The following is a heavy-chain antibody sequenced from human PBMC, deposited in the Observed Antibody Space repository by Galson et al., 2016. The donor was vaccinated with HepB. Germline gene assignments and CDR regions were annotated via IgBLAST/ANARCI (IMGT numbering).Heavy chain of an antibody. CDR2: ITSGGST. CDR3: AKEDNIAGATTINN. CDR1: GFTFSNYA. V-gene: IGHV3-23*01. Sequence: SLRLSCAVSGFTFSNYAMSWVRQAPGKGLEWVSVITSGGSTYYAASVKGRFTISRDNSKNTLYVQMNNLGAEDTAVYYCAKEDNIAGATTINNWGQGTLVTVSS. J-gene: IGHJ4*02. D-gene: IGHD1-26*01.